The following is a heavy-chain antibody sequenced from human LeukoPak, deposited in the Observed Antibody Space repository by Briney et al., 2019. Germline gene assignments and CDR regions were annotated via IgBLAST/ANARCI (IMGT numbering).Heavy chain of an antibody. CDR1: GFTFSSYA. D-gene: IGHD3-3*01. CDR3: AKGAYDFWSGYYTEYYFDY. Sequence: GGSLRLSCAASGFTFSSYAMSWVRQAPGKGLEWVSAISGSGGSTYYADSVKGRFTISRDNSKNTLYLQMNSLRAEDTAVYYCAKGAYDFWSGYYTEYYFDYWGQGTLVTVSS. V-gene: IGHV3-23*01. CDR2: ISGSGGST. J-gene: IGHJ4*02.